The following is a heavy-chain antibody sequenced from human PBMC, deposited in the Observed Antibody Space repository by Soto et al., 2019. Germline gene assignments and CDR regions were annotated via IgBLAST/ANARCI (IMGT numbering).Heavy chain of an antibody. CDR1: GYTFTSYA. V-gene: IGHV1-3*01. CDR3: AGDVGATGD. CDR2: INAGNGNT. J-gene: IGHJ4*02. D-gene: IGHD1-26*01. Sequence: QVQLVQSGAEVKKPGASVKVSCKASGYTFTSYAMHWVRQAPGQRLEWMGWINAGNGNTKYSQKFQGRVIITRDTSASTAYMELSIRTSEDTCVYYCAGDVGATGDWGQGTLVTVSS.